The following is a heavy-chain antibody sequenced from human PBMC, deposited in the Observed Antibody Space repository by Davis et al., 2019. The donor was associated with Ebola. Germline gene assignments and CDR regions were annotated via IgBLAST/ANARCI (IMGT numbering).Heavy chain of an antibody. CDR1: GNTPSNTA. Sequence: ASVKVSCKASGNTPSNTAISWVRQAPGQGLEWMGWISAYNGNTAYAQILQGRVTMTTDTSTTTVFMELTNLRSDDTAVYWCARGEGAPDFWGQGTLVTVSS. CDR3: ARGEGAPDF. J-gene: IGHJ4*02. CDR2: ISAYNGNT. V-gene: IGHV1-18*04. D-gene: IGHD1-26*01.